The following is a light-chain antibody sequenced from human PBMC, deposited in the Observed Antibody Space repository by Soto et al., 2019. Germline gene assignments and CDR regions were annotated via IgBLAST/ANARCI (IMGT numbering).Light chain of an antibody. J-gene: IGKJ1*01. CDR2: GAS. CDR1: QTISTF. V-gene: IGKV1-39*01. Sequence: DIQMTQSPSSLSASVGDRVTITCRASQTISTFLNWYQKRPGKAPRLLIYGASTLQSGVPSRFNGSGSGTEFTLTIGSLRLEDFAIYSCQQGFSYPWTFGQGTKVEIK. CDR3: QQGFSYPWT.